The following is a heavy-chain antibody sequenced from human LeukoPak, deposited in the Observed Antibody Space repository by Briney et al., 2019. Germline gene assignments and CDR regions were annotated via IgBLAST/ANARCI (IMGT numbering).Heavy chain of an antibody. J-gene: IGHJ3*02. V-gene: IGHV4-4*02. D-gene: IGHD1-26*01. CDR1: GGSISSSNW. CDR2: IYHSGST. CDR3: ARDSSGSYLTAFDAFDI. Sequence: PSGTLSLTCAVSGGSISSSNWWSWVRQPPGKGLEWIGEIYHSGSTNYNPSLKSRVTISVDKSKNQSSLKLSSVTAADTAVYYCARDSSGSYLTAFDAFDIWGQGTMVTVSS.